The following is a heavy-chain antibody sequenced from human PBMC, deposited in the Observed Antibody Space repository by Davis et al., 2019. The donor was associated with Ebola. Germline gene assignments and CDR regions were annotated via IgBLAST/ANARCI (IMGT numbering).Heavy chain of an antibody. CDR1: GFTFSSYA. D-gene: IGHD1-26*01. CDR2: ISYDGSNK. Sequence: GESLKISCTASGFTFSSYAMHWVRQAPGKGLEWVAVISYDGSNKYYADSVKGRFTISSDNSKNPLYLQMNSLRAEDTAVYYCARDPTSGSYDYYGMDVWGQGTTVTVSS. J-gene: IGHJ6*02. V-gene: IGHV3-30-3*01. CDR3: ARDPTSGSYDYYGMDV.